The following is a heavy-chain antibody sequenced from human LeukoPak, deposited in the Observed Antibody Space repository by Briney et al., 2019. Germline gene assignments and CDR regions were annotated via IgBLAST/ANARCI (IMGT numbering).Heavy chain of an antibody. Sequence: PSETLSLTCTVSGGSVSSGSYYWSWIRQPPGKGLEWIGYIYYSGSTNYNPSLKSRVTISVDTSKNQFSLKLSSVTAADTAVYYCARESGYCSSTSCQNPPWGQGTLVTVSS. J-gene: IGHJ5*02. D-gene: IGHD2-2*01. V-gene: IGHV4-61*01. CDR1: GGSVSSGSYY. CDR2: IYYSGST. CDR3: ARESGYCSSTSCQNPP.